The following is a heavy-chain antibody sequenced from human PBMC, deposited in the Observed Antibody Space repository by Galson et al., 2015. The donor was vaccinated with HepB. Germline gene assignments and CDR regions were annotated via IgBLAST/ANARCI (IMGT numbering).Heavy chain of an antibody. J-gene: IGHJ4*02. CDR1: RINFRDSY. CDR2: ISSSGSTI. CDR3: ARVRYNGYDFVY. V-gene: IGHV3-11*01. D-gene: IGHD5-12*01. Sequence: SLRLSCAASRINFRDSYITWIHQAPGKGLEWVSHISSSGSTIYYADSVKSRFTISRDNAKNSLYLQMNSLSAEDTAVYYCARVRYNGYDFVYWGQGILVTVSS.